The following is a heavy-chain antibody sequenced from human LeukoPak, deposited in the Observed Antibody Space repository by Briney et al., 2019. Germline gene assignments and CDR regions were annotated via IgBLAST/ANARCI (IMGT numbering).Heavy chain of an antibody. V-gene: IGHV4-59*01. D-gene: IGHD2-15*01. CDR3: ARDSGSNFDY. Sequence: SETLSLTCTVSGGSIGSYYWSWIRQPPGKGLEWIGYIYYSGSTNYNPSLKSRVTISVDTSKNQFSLKLSSVTAADTAVYHCARDSGSNFDYWGQGTLVTVSS. J-gene: IGHJ4*02. CDR2: IYYSGST. CDR1: GGSIGSYY.